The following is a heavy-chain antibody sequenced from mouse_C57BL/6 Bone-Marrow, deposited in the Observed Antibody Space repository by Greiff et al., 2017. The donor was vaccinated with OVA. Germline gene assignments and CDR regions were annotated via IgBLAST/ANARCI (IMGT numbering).Heavy chain of an antibody. CDR3: ARQFTTVVAYYAMDY. D-gene: IGHD1-1*01. CDR2: ISNGGGST. CDR1: GFTFSDYY. J-gene: IGHJ4*01. Sequence: EVQRVESGGGLVQPGGSLKLSCAASGFTFSDYYMYWVRQTPEKRLEWVAYISNGGGSTYYPDTVKGRFTISRDNAKNTLYLQMSRLKSEDTAMYYCARQFTTVVAYYAMDYWGQGTSVTVSS. V-gene: IGHV5-12*01.